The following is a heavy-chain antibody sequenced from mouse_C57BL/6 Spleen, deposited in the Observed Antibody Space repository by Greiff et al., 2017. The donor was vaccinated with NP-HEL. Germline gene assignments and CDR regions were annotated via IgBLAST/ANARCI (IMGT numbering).Heavy chain of an antibody. V-gene: IGHV1-52*01. CDR2: IDPSDSET. D-gene: IGHD2-1*01. CDR1: GYTFTSYW. Sequence: QVQLKQPGAELVRPGSSVKLSCKASGYTFTSYWMHWVKQRPIQGLEWIGNIDPSDSETHYNQKFKDKATLTVDKSSSTAYMQLSSLTSEDSAVYYCAREYGKFLAYWGQGTLVTVSA. J-gene: IGHJ3*01. CDR3: AREYGKFLAY.